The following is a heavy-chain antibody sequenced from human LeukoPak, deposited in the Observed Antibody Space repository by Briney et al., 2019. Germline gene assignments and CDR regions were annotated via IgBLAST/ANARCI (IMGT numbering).Heavy chain of an antibody. D-gene: IGHD1-26*01. CDR2: ISAGSGST. V-gene: IGHV3-23*01. CDR1: GLTFSNYA. J-gene: IGHJ4*02. Sequence: GGSLRLSCAASGLTFSNYAMTWVRQAPGNGQEWVSGISAGSGSTFYADSVKGRFTISRDNSKNTLYLQMSSLRAEDTAIYYCAIHESSIPYWGQGTLVTVSS. CDR3: AIHESSIPY.